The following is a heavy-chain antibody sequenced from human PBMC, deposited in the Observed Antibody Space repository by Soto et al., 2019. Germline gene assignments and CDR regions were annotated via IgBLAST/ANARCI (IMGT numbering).Heavy chain of an antibody. CDR2: IIPILGIA. Sequence: QVQLVQSGAEVKKPGSSVKVSCKASGGTFSSYTISWVRQAPGQGLEWMGRIIPILGIANYAQKFQGRVTITADKSPSSAYMELSSLRSEATAVYYCASFEWPPKPDAFELWGQGTMVTVSS. J-gene: IGHJ3*01. D-gene: IGHD3-3*01. CDR3: ASFEWPPKPDAFEL. V-gene: IGHV1-69*02. CDR1: GGTFSSYT.